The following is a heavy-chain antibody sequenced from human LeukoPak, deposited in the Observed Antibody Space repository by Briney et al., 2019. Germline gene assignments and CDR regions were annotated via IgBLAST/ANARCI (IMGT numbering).Heavy chain of an antibody. V-gene: IGHV5-51*01. CDR3: ARAPISVSNPYYFDY. CDR1: GYSFSNYW. D-gene: IGHD4-11*01. Sequence: GESLKISCKASGYSFSNYWLGWVRQMPGKGLEWMGIIYPGDSDTRYSSSFQGQVTISADKSLTPHYLQWSSLKASDTAMYYCARAPISVSNPYYFDYWGQGALVTVSS. CDR2: IYPGDSDT. J-gene: IGHJ4*02.